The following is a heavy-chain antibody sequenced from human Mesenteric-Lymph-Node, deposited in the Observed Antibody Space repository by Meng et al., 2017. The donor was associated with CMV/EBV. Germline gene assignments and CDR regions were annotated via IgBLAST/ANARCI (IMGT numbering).Heavy chain of an antibody. CDR3: ARDLVLNYDFWSGYPSGGMDV. V-gene: IGHV3-7*01. D-gene: IGHD3-3*01. CDR1: GFTFGNYW. J-gene: IGHJ6*02. Sequence: GGSLRLSCTVSGFTFGNYWMTWVRQAPGKGLEWVANIKQDGSEKYYVDSVKGRFTISRDNAKNSLYLQMNSLRAEDTAVYYCARDLVLNYDFWSGYPSGGMDVWGQGTTVTVSS. CDR2: IKQDGSEK.